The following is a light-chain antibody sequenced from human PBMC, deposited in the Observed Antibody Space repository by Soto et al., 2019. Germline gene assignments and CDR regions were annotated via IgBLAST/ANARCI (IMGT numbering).Light chain of an antibody. CDR2: GAS. CDR3: QQYSNGYT. J-gene: IGKJ2*01. V-gene: IGKV3-15*01. Sequence: EIVMTQSPATLSVSPGERATLSCRASQSVSSNLAWYQQRPGQAPMLLIYGASTMATCIAARFSSSGSGNEFTLNISSVQDEDVAVYCCQQYSNGYTFVQGTKLEIK. CDR1: QSVSSN.